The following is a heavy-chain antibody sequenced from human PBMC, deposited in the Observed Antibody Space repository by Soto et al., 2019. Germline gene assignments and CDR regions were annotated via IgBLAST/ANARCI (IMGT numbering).Heavy chain of an antibody. Sequence: PPETLSLTCTVSGGSISNYYWSWLRQPSGKGLEWVGRIYTGGSTNYNPSLKSRVTMSTDKSKNQFSLRLTSVTAADTAVYYCARASVGPPGGVSWIMPFDYWGLGALVTV. V-gene: IGHV4-4*07. CDR2: IYTGGST. CDR3: ARASVGPPGGVSWIMPFDY. J-gene: IGHJ4*02. CDR1: GGSISNYY. D-gene: IGHD2-15*01.